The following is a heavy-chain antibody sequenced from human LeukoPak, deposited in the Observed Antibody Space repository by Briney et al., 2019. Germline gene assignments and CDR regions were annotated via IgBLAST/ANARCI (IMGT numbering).Heavy chain of an antibody. V-gene: IGHV3-30-3*01. Sequence: GGSLRLSCAASGFTFSSYAMHWVRQAPGKGLEWVAVISYDGSNKYYADSVKGRFTISRDNSKNTLYLQMNNLRAEDTAVYYCARRHSRFDYWGQGTLVTVSS. J-gene: IGHJ4*02. CDR1: GFTFSSYA. CDR3: ARRHSRFDY. CDR2: ISYDGSNK. D-gene: IGHD2-21*01.